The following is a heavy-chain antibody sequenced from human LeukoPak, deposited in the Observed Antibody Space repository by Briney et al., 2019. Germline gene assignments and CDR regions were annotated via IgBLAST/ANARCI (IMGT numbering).Heavy chain of an antibody. CDR1: GFTFSTYA. CDR3: TRPDYYDSSAHKDY. Sequence: GGSLRLSCAASGFTFSTYAMHWVRQAPGKGLEWVAVISYDGSSKYYADSVKGRFTISRDNSKNTLYLQMNSLRAEDTAVYYCTRPDYYDSSAHKDYWGQGTLVTVSS. J-gene: IGHJ4*02. V-gene: IGHV3-30*04. D-gene: IGHD3-22*01. CDR2: ISYDGSSK.